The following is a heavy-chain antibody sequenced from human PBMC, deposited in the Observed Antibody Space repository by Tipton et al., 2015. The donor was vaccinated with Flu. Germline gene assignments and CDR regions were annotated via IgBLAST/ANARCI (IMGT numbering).Heavy chain of an antibody. V-gene: IGHV4-38-2*02. CDR2: IFHSGNS. D-gene: IGHD4-11*01. Sequence: LRLSCTVFGYSIRSSNYYWGWIRQPPGKGLEWIGSIFHSGNSYHNPSLKSRVTMAVETSKNQFSLKLSSVTAADTAVYYCARRDYSNYVSEPKNWFDPWVQGTLVTVSS. CDR1: GYSIRSSNYY. CDR3: ARRDYSNYVSEPKNWFDP. J-gene: IGHJ5*02.